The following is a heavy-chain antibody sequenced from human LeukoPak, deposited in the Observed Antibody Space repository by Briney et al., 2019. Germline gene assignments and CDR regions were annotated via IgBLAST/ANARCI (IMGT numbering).Heavy chain of an antibody. CDR1: GFTFSNYY. D-gene: IGHD2-2*01. CDR3: GRGDFPAAVDS. V-gene: IGHV3-74*01. Sequence: GGSLRLSCAASGFTFSNYYMHWVRHAPGKGLVWVSHINGDGSSSSTNYADSVKGRFTISRDNAKNTLYLQMNSLRVDDTAVYYCGRGDFPAAVDSWGQGTLVTVSS. CDR2: INGDGSSSST. J-gene: IGHJ5*01.